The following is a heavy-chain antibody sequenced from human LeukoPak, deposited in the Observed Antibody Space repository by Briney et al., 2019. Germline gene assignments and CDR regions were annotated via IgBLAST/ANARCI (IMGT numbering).Heavy chain of an antibody. J-gene: IGHJ4*02. CDR2: ISYDGTYK. Sequence: RGSLRLSCAASGFTFSDYTLHWVRQAPGKGLEWVAVISYDGTYKFYADSVKGRFTISRDSSRNTLYLQMNSLRAEDTAVYYCAAEYCSGGSCYTGYSGHDYWGQGTLVTVSS. CDR3: AAEYCSGGSCYTGYSGHDY. V-gene: IGHV3-30*04. CDR1: GFTFSDYT. D-gene: IGHD2-15*01.